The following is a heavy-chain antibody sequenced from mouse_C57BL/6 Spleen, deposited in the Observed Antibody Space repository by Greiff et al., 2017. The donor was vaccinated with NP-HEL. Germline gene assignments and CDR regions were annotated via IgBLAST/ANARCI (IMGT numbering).Heavy chain of an antibody. V-gene: IGHV1-52*01. CDR3: ARRGSYAMDY. J-gene: IGHJ4*01. CDR1: GYTFTSYW. Sequence: VQLQQPGAELVRPGSSVKLSCKASGYTFTSYWMHWVKQRPIQGLEWIGNIDPSDSETHYNQKFKDKATLTVDKSSSTAYMQLSSLTSEDSAVYYCARRGSYAMDYWGQGTSVTVSS. CDR2: IDPSDSET.